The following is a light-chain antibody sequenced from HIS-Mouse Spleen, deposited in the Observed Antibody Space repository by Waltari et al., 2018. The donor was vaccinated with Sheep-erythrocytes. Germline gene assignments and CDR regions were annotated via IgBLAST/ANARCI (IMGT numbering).Light chain of an antibody. V-gene: IGKV3-11*01. Sequence: EIVLTQSPATLSLSPGERATLSCRASQSVSSYLAWYQQKPGPAPRLLSYDASHRATGIPARFSGSGSGTDFTLTISSLEPEDFAVYYCQQRSNWYTFGQGTKLEIK. J-gene: IGKJ2*01. CDR1: QSVSSY. CDR3: QQRSNWYT. CDR2: DAS.